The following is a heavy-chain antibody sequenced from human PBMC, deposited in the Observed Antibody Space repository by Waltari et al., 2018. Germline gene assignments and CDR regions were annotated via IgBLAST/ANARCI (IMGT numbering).Heavy chain of an antibody. D-gene: IGHD3-22*01. CDR2: SNQGGST. Sequence: QVQLQQWGAGLLKPSETLSLTCAVYGGSFSGYYWSWIRQPPGKGLEWIGESNQGGSTNDNPSLKVGVTISVDTSKNQFSLKLSSVTAADTAVYYCARGPRSRIRGYQGYFDYWGQGTLVTVSS. CDR1: GGSFSGYY. J-gene: IGHJ4*02. CDR3: ARGPRSRIRGYQGYFDY. V-gene: IGHV4-34*01.